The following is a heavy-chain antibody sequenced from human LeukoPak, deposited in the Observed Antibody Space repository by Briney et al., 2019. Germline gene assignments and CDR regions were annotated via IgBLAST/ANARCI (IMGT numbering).Heavy chain of an antibody. CDR1: GGSISSSSYY. Sequence: SETLSLTCTVSGGSISSSSYYWGWIRQPLGKGLEWIGSIYYSGSTYYNPSLKSRVTISVDTSKNQFSLKLSSVTAADTAVYYCARARHNWFDPWGQGTLVTVSS. V-gene: IGHV4-39*07. J-gene: IGHJ5*02. CDR2: IYYSGST. CDR3: ARARHNWFDP.